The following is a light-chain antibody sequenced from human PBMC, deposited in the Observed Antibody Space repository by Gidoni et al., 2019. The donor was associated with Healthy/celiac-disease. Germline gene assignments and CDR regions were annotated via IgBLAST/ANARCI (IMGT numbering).Light chain of an antibody. J-gene: IGKJ2*04. CDR1: QSVSIY. V-gene: IGKV3-11*01. CDR3: QQRSNWPMCS. CDR2: AAS. Sequence: EIVLTQSPATMSLSPGERATLYCRAIQSVSIYLAWYQQKPGQAPRLLIYAASNRATGIPAMFSGSGSGTDFTLTISTLEPEDFAVYHCQQRSNWPMCSFGQGTKLEIK.